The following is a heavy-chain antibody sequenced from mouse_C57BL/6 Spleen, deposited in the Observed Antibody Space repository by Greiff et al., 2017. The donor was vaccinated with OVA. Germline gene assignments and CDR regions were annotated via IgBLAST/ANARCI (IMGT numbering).Heavy chain of an antibody. CDR2: IYPGSGST. J-gene: IGHJ3*01. CDR3: ARETAQAWLCAY. CDR1: GYTFTSYW. Sequence: VQLQQPGAELVKPGASVKMSCKASGYTFTSYWITWVKQRPGQGLEWIGDIYPGSGSTNYNEKFKSKATLTVDTSSSTAYMQLSSLTSEDSAVYYCARETAQAWLCAYWGQGTLVTVSA. D-gene: IGHD3-2*02. V-gene: IGHV1-55*01.